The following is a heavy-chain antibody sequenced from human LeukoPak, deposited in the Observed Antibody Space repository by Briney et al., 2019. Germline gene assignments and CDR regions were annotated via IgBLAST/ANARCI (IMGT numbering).Heavy chain of an antibody. CDR3: ARGKISEDYFDY. CDR2: INHSGST. CDR1: GGSFSGYY. Sequence: SETLSLTCAVYGGSFSGYYWSWIRQPPGKGLECIGEINHSGSTNYNPSLKSRVTISVDPSKNQFSLKLSSVTAADTAVYYCARGKISEDYFDYWGQGTLVTVSS. V-gene: IGHV4-34*01. D-gene: IGHD2-15*01. J-gene: IGHJ4*02.